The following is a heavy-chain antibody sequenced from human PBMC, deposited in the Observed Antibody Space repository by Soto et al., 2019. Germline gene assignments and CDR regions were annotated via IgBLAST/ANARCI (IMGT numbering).Heavy chain of an antibody. CDR3: PGDLGGPNY. CDR1: GFSLSPYW. Sequence: GGSLRLSCAASGFSLSPYWMHWVRQAPGRGLEWVSRLSSDGFGAAYADSVKGRFFISRDIARNTLFLQMNSLRADDTAVYTCPGDLGGPNYWGRGTSVTVSS. J-gene: IGHJ4*02. V-gene: IGHV3-74*03. CDR2: LSSDGFGA. D-gene: IGHD3-16*01.